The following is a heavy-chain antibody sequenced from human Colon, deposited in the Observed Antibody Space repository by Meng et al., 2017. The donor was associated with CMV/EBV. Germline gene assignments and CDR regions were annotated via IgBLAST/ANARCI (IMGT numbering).Heavy chain of an antibody. CDR1: GFTFSGSA. Sequence: GGSLRLSCAASGFTFSGSAMHWVRQASGKGLEWVGRIRNKANSYAAAYAASVKGRFTISRDDSKNTAYLQMNNLKTEDTAVYYCTRQTWWELLSSDYYYGMDVWGQGTTVTVSS. V-gene: IGHV3-73*01. CDR2: IRNKANSYAA. CDR3: TRQTWWELLSSDYYYGMDV. J-gene: IGHJ6*02. D-gene: IGHD1-26*01.